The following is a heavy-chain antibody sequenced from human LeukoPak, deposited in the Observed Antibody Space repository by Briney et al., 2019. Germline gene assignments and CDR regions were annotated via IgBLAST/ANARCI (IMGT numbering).Heavy chain of an antibody. CDR2: IYPGDSDT. CDR1: GYSLTSYW. Sequence: PGESLKISCKGSGYSLTSYWMGWVRQLPGKGLGWMGIIYPGDSDTRYSPSFQGQVTISADKSISTAYLQWSSLKASDTAMYYCARPPSRDGYNLGYWGQGTLVTVSS. J-gene: IGHJ4*02. D-gene: IGHD5-24*01. CDR3: ARPPSRDGYNLGY. V-gene: IGHV5-51*01.